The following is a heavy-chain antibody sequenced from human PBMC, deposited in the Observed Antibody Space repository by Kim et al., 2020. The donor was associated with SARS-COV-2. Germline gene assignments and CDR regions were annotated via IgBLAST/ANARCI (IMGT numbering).Heavy chain of an antibody. J-gene: IGHJ4*02. D-gene: IGHD3-16*02. CDR3: AKDHYDYVWGSYRYI. CDR2: ISGNGGST. V-gene: IGHV3-23*01. CDR1: GFTFSSYA. Sequence: GGSLRLSCAASGFTFSSYAMSWVRQAPGKGLEWVSAISGNGGSTYYADSVKGRFTISRDNSKNTLYLQMNSLRAEDTAVYYCAKDHYDYVWGSYRYIWGQGTLVTVSS.